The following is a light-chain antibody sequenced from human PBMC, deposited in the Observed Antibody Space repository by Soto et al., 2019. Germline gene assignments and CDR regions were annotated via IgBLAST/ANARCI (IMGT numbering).Light chain of an antibody. Sequence: QSALAQPPSASGSPGQSATISCTGTSSDVGGYNYVSWYQQHPGKAPKLMIYEVSERPSGVPDRFSGSKSSNTASLTVSGLQAEDEADYYCSSYAGSNNFVFGTGTKVTV. V-gene: IGLV2-8*01. CDR1: SSDVGGYNY. CDR3: SSYAGSNNFV. J-gene: IGLJ1*01. CDR2: EVS.